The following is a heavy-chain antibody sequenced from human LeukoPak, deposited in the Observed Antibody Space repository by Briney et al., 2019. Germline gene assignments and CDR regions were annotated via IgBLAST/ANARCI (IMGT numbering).Heavy chain of an antibody. V-gene: IGHV3-66*04. D-gene: IGHD1-26*01. CDR3: ARPFPSGDSTREARDDH. CDR1: GVIVSTNY. Sequence: GGSLRLSCAASGVIVSTNYMGWVRQAPGKGLEWVSVIYSDGKTYYADSVKDRFTISRDNSKNTLSLQMNSVRAEDTAVYYCARPFPSGDSTREARDDHWGQGTLVTVSS. J-gene: IGHJ4*02. CDR2: IYSDGKT.